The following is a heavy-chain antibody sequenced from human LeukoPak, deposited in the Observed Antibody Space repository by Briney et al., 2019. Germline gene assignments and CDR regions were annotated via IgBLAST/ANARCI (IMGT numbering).Heavy chain of an antibody. CDR2: ISYDGSNK. J-gene: IGHJ4*02. CDR3: ARGHCGGDCYPSDY. CDR1: GFTSSSYA. Sequence: GRSLRLSCTASGFTSSSYAMHWVRQAPGKGLEWVAVISYDGSNKYYADSVKGRFTISRDNSKNTLYLQMNSLRAEDTAVYYCARGHCGGDCYPSDYWGQGTLVTVSS. D-gene: IGHD2-21*02. V-gene: IGHV3-30-3*01.